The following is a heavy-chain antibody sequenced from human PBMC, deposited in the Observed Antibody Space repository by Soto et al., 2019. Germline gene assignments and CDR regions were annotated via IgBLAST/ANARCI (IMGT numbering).Heavy chain of an antibody. D-gene: IGHD5-18*01. CDR1: GFTFSDYY. CDR3: ASWIQKIDY. V-gene: IGHV3-11*01. Sequence: QVQLVESGGGLVKPGGSLRLSCAASGFTFSDYYMSWIRQAPGMGLEWVSYISSSGNTRYYADSVKGRFTISRDNAKNSLDLQMNSRSAEDTAGDYCASWIQKIDYWGQGTLVTVSS. CDR2: ISSSGNTR. J-gene: IGHJ4*02.